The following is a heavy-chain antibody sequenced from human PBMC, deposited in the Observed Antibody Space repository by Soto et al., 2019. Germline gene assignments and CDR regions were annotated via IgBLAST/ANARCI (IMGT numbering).Heavy chain of an antibody. CDR1: GYSFTSYW. D-gene: IGHD6-13*01. Sequence: GESLKISCKGSGYSFTSYWIGWVRQMHGKGLEWMGIIYPGDSDTRYSPSFQGQVTLPAEKSIRTAYLQWGSLKASDTAMYYCARQKQQLLPFDYWGQGTLVTVSS. V-gene: IGHV5-51*01. CDR3: ARQKQQLLPFDY. J-gene: IGHJ4*02. CDR2: IYPGDSDT.